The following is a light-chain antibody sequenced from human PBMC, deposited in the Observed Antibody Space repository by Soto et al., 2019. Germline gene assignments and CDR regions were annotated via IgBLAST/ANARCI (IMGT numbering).Light chain of an antibody. CDR2: GAS. V-gene: IGKV4-1*01. CDR3: QQYYSIPFT. J-gene: IGKJ2*01. Sequence: DFVMTQAPDSLAVSLGERATINCKSSQRVLYNSNNKNHLGWFQQKPGHPPKLLIYGASFRPSGVTDRFSGRGSGTDFTLTIISLQAEDVAVYYCQQYYSIPFTFGQGTKLEI. CDR1: QRVLYNSNNKNH.